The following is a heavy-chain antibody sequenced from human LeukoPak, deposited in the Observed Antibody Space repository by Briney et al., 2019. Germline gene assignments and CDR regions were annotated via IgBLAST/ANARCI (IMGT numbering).Heavy chain of an antibody. CDR2: ISYDGSNK. V-gene: IGHV3-30*18. CDR3: AKGAGTFGYGMDV. J-gene: IGHJ6*02. Sequence: PGGSLRLSCAASGFTFSSYGMHWVRQAPGKGLEWVAVISYDGSNKYYADSVKGRFTISRDNSKNTLYLQMSSLRAEDTAVYYCAKGAGTFGYGMDVWGQGTTVTVSS. CDR1: GFTFSSYG. D-gene: IGHD1-1*01.